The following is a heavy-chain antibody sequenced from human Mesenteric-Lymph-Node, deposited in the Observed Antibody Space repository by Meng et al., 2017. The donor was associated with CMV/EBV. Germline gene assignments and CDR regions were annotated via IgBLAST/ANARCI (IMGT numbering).Heavy chain of an antibody. CDR3: ARGGYLYCSSTSCPLGYLGY. D-gene: IGHD2-2*01. CDR2: ISYDGSNK. Sequence: GESLKISCAASGFTFSSYAMHWVRQAPGKGLEWVAVISYDGSNKYYADSVKGRFTISRDNSKNTLYLQMNGLRAEDTAVYYCARGGYLYCSSTSCPLGYLGYWGQGTLVTVSS. J-gene: IGHJ4*02. CDR1: GFTFSSYA. V-gene: IGHV3-30-3*01.